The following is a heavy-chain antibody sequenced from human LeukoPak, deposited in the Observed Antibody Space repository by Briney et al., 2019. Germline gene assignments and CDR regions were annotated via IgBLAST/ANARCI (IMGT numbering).Heavy chain of an antibody. CDR3: ARDSFETDIDY. Sequence: GGSLRLSCAASGFLFSRYWMRWVRQAPGKGLEWVANRKEDGSEKYYVESMKVRFTISRDNVKNSLYLQINSLRAEDTAVYYCARDSFETDIDYWGQGTLVTVSS. CDR2: RKEDGSEK. V-gene: IGHV3-7*01. CDR1: GFLFSRYW. J-gene: IGHJ4*02. D-gene: IGHD1-14*01.